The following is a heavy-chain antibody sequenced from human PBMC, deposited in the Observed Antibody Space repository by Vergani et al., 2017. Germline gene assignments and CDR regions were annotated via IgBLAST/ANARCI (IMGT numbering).Heavy chain of an antibody. D-gene: IGHD6-13*01. J-gene: IGHJ4*02. CDR3: AKCHSSSWAYFDY. CDR1: GFTFSRYA. V-gene: IGHV3-23*01. Sequence: EVQLLESGGGLVQPGGSLRLSCAASGFTFSRYAMSWVRQAPGKGLEWVSAISGSGGSTYYADSVKGRFTISRDNSKNTLYLQMNSLRAEDTAVYYCAKCHSSSWAYFDYWGQGTLVTVSS. CDR2: ISGSGGST.